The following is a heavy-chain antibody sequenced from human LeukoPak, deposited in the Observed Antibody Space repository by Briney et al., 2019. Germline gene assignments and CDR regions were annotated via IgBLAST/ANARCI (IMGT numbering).Heavy chain of an antibody. CDR2: IYWNDDK. CDR3: ARRNYREDYFDY. Sequence: ESGPTLVNPTQTLTLTCTFSGFSLSTSGGGVGWIRQPPGKALEWLALIYWNDDKRYSPSLKSRLTITKDTSKNQVVLTMTNMDPVDTATYYCARRNYREDYFDYWGQGTLVTVSS. J-gene: IGHJ4*02. V-gene: IGHV2-5*01. CDR1: GFSLSTSGGG. D-gene: IGHD1-7*01.